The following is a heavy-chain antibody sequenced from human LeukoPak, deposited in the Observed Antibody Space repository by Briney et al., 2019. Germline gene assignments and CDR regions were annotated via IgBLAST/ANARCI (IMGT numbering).Heavy chain of an antibody. V-gene: IGHV1-2*06. Sequence: ASVKVSCKASGYTFTSYDINWVRQAPGQGLEWMGRINPNSGGTNYAQKFQGRVTMTRDTSISTAYMELSRLRSDDTAVYYCARAYYDSSGLGFDYWGQGTLATVSS. D-gene: IGHD3-22*01. CDR2: INPNSGGT. CDR3: ARAYYDSSGLGFDY. J-gene: IGHJ4*02. CDR1: GYTFTSYD.